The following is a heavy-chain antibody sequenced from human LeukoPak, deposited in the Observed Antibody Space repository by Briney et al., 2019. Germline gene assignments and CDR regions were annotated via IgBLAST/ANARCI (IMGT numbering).Heavy chain of an antibody. V-gene: IGHV1-2*06. CDR2: INPNSGGT. CDR1: GYTFTGYY. CDR3: ARSKPDYYDSSGYVGTFDY. J-gene: IGHJ4*02. D-gene: IGHD3-22*01. Sequence: GASVKVSCKASGYTFTGYYMHWVRQAPGQGLEWMGRINPNSGGTNYAQKFQGRVTMTRDTSISTAYMELSRVRSDDTAVYYCARSKPDYYDSSGYVGTFDYWGQGTLVTVSS.